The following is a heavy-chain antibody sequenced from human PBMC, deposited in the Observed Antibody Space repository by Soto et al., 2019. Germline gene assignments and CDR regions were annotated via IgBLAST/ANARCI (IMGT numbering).Heavy chain of an antibody. V-gene: IGHV3-33*06. CDR1: GFIFTTYG. D-gene: IGHD2-21*02. CDR2: IWYDGSNQ. J-gene: IGHJ4*02. CDR3: VKDHGGGVFYSDPYFDY. Sequence: QVQLVESGGGVVQPGRSLRLSCAASGFIFTTYGLHWVRQAPGKGLEWVAVIWYDGSNQYYADSVKGRFTISRDNSKNMLYLELNSVRVADTSLSYCVKDHGGGVFYSDPYFDYWGQGTLVTVSS.